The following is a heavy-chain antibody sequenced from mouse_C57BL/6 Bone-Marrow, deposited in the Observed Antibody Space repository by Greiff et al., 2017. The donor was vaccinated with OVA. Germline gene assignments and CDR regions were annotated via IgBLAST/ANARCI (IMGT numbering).Heavy chain of an antibody. Sequence: EVKLVESGGGLVKPGGSLKLSCAPSGFTFGDFGMHWVRQAPERGLGGVAYISSGGSTIYYADTVKGGFTISRDNAKNTLFLQMTSLRSEDTAMYYCARKAIYYYGSYAMDYWGQGTSVTVSS. D-gene: IGHD1-1*01. J-gene: IGHJ4*01. CDR1: GFTFGDFG. CDR2: ISSGGSTI. V-gene: IGHV5-17*01. CDR3: ARKAIYYYGSYAMDY.